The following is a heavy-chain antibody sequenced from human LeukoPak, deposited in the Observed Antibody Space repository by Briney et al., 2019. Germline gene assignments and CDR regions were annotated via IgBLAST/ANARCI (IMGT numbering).Heavy chain of an antibody. CDR1: GGSISSYY. D-gene: IGHD3-3*01. Sequence: SETLSLTCTVSGGSISSYYWSWIRQPPGKGLEWIGYIYYSGSTNYNPSLKSRVTISVDTSKNQFSLKLSSVTAADTAVYYCASGPYYDFWSGYYTYYYYMDVWGKGTTVTVSS. J-gene: IGHJ6*03. V-gene: IGHV4-59*01. CDR2: IYYSGST. CDR3: ASGPYYDFWSGYYTYYYYMDV.